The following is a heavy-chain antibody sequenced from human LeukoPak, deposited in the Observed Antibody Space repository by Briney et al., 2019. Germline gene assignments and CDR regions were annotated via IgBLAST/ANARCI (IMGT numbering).Heavy chain of an antibody. CDR2: ISSSSSTI. Sequence: PGGSLRLSCAASGFTFSSYSMNWVRQAPGKGLEWVSYISSSSSTIYYADSVKGRFTISRDNSKNTLYLQMNSLRAEDTAVYYCAHGTMYQLDYWGQGTLVTVSS. V-gene: IGHV3-48*01. D-gene: IGHD2-2*01. CDR1: GFTFSSYS. J-gene: IGHJ4*02. CDR3: AHGTMYQLDY.